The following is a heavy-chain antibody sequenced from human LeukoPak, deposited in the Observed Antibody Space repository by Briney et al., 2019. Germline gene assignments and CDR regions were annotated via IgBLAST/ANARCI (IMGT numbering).Heavy chain of an antibody. J-gene: IGHJ4*02. CDR3: AKNLLGVVPAAIGGY. CDR2: ISGSGGST. V-gene: IGHV3-23*01. Sequence: GGSLRLSCAASGFTFSSYAMSWVRQAPRKGLEWVSAISGSGGSTYYADSVKGRFTISRDNSKNTLYLQMNSLGAEATAVYYCAKNLLGVVPAAIGGYWGQGTLVTVSS. CDR1: GFTFSSYA. D-gene: IGHD2-2*01.